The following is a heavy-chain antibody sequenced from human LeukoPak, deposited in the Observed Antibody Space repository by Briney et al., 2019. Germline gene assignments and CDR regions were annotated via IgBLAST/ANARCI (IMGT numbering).Heavy chain of an antibody. CDR2: IYTSGST. V-gene: IGHV4-61*02. J-gene: IGHJ4*02. CDR3: ARERTDTSMDY. D-gene: IGHD5-18*01. CDR1: GGSISSGSYY. Sequence: SQTLSLTCTVSGGSISSGSYYWTWIRQPAGKGLEWIGRIYTSGSTNHNPSLKSRVTISLDTSKDQFSLKLISVTAADTAVYFCARERTDTSMDYWGQGTLVTVSS.